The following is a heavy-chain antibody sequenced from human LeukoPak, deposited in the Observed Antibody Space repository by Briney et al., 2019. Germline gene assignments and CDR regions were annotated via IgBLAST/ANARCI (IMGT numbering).Heavy chain of an antibody. V-gene: IGHV3-48*02. D-gene: IGHD2-21*02. Sequence: GGSLRLSCAASGFTFSTYNMNWVRQAPGKGLEWVSYISSTSLTIYYADSVKGWFTISRDNAKTSLFPQMNSLRDEDTAVYYCVRDRGLLYYFDYWGQGTLVTVSS. J-gene: IGHJ4*02. CDR1: GFTFSTYN. CDR2: ISSTSLTI. CDR3: VRDRGLLYYFDY.